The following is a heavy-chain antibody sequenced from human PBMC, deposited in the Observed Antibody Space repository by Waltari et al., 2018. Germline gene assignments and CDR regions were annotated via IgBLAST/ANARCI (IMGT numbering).Heavy chain of an antibody. CDR2: ITPNSGGT. V-gene: IGHV1-2*02. J-gene: IGHJ6*02. CDR3: ARDAYHYFGMDV. CDR1: GYTFTGYY. Sequence: QVQLVQSGAEVKKPGASVKVSCKASGYTFTGYYIHWVRPAPGQGLEWMGWITPNSGGTNYAQKFQGRVTMTRDTSISTVYMELSRLRSDDTAVYYCARDAYHYFGMDVWGQGTTVTVSS.